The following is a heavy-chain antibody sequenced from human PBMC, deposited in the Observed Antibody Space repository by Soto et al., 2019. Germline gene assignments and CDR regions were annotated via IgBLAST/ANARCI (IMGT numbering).Heavy chain of an antibody. CDR3: AREGSLYGDSVANCADY. D-gene: IGHD4-17*01. J-gene: IGHJ4*02. CDR1: GFTFSSYS. Sequence: GGSLRLSCAASGFTFSSYSMIWVRQAPGKGLEWVSSISTTSSYIYYADSVKGRFTISRDNAKKSLYLQMNSLRVEDTAVYYCAREGSLYGDSVANCADYWGQGTLVTVSS. V-gene: IGHV3-21*01. CDR2: ISTTSSYI.